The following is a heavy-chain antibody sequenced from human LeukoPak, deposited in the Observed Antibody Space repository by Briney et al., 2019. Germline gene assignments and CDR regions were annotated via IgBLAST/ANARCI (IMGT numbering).Heavy chain of an antibody. CDR3: ARDRYVGATTAGDSDS. Sequence: GRSLRLSCVASGFILSGYWMYWVRQAPGKGLMYISRNNGDGSTTNYADAVKGRFTMSRDNVKNTLYLQMNSLRVEDTAVYYCARDRYVGATTAGDSDSWGQGTLVTVSS. CDR2: NNGDGSTT. CDR1: GFILSGYW. D-gene: IGHD1-26*01. J-gene: IGHJ4*02. V-gene: IGHV3-74*01.